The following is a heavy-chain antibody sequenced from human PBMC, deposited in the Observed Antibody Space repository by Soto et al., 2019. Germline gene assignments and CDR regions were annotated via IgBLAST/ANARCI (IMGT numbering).Heavy chain of an antibody. D-gene: IGHD3-22*01. CDR1: GFTFSSYW. CDR2: INSDGSST. V-gene: IGHV3-74*01. J-gene: IGHJ4*02. CDR3: ARAPYERGYFDY. Sequence: PGGSLRLSCAASGFTFSSYWMHWVRQAPGKGLVWVSRINSDGSSTSYADSVKGRFTISRDNAKNTLYLQMNSLRAEDTAVYYCARAPYERGYFDYWGQGTLVTVSS.